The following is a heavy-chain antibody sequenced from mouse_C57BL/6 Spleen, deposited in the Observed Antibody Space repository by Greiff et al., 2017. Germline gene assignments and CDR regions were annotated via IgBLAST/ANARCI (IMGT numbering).Heavy chain of an antibody. CDR1: GYTFTDYE. J-gene: IGHJ4*01. V-gene: IGHV1-15*01. Sequence: QVQLQQSGAELVRPGASVTLSCKASGYTFTDYEMHWVKQTPVHGLEWIGAIDPETGGTAYNQKFKGKAILTADKSSNTAYLQLSSLTSEDTAVYYCAKAYSDAMDYWGQGTSVTVSS. CDR2: IDPETGGT. D-gene: IGHD2-12*01. CDR3: AKAYSDAMDY.